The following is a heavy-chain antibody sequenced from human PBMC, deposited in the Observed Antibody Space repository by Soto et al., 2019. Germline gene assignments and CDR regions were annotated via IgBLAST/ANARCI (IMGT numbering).Heavy chain of an antibody. V-gene: IGHV1-18*04. CDR3: AGDHGRDGYNDGFDFDY. Sequence: ASVKVSRKASGYTFTTYGIPWVRQAPGQELEWMGWISTYRGNTNYAQKFQGRVTMTTDTSTNTGHMELMSLRSDDAAVYYCAGDHGRDGYNDGFDFDYWGQGTLVTVSS. J-gene: IGHJ4*02. CDR2: ISTYRGNT. D-gene: IGHD5-12*01. CDR1: GYTFTTYG.